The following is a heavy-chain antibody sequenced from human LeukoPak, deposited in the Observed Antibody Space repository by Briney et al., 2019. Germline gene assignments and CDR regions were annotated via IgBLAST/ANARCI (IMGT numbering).Heavy chain of an antibody. J-gene: IGHJ5*02. CDR3: AREYSTGWYGGWFDP. Sequence: SETLSLTCTVSGGSIGSNYWSWIRQPAGKGLEWIGRIYTSGSTNYNPSLKSRVTMSVDTSKKQFSLKLSSVTAADTAVYYCAREYSTGWYGGWFDPWGQGTLVIVSS. CDR1: GGSIGSNY. CDR2: IYTSGST. D-gene: IGHD6-19*01. V-gene: IGHV4-4*07.